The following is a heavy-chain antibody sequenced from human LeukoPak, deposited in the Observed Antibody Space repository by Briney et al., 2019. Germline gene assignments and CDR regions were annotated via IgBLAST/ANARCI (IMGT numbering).Heavy chain of an antibody. D-gene: IGHD6-19*01. J-gene: IGHJ4*02. CDR1: GFTFSSYA. V-gene: IGHV3-7*03. CDR2: IKEDGSDK. Sequence: GGSLRLSCAASGFTFSSYAMSWVRQSPGKGLEWVANIKEDGSDKYYVDSVKGRLTISRGNAKNSLYLQMNSLRAEDTAVYYCARNSGWFRFDYWGQGTLVTVSS. CDR3: ARNSGWFRFDY.